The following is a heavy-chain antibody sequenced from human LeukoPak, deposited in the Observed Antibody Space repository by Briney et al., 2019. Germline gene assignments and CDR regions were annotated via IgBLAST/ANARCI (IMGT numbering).Heavy chain of an antibody. J-gene: IGHJ4*02. CDR3: ATMPFYYDILTGYFDY. Sequence: SVKVSCKASGGTFSSYAISWVRQAPGQGLEWMGGIIPIFGTANYAQKFQGRVTITADKPTSTAYMELSSLRSEDTAVYYCATMPFYYDILTGYFDYWGQGTLVTVSS. CDR1: GGTFSSYA. D-gene: IGHD3-9*01. CDR2: IIPIFGTA. V-gene: IGHV1-69*06.